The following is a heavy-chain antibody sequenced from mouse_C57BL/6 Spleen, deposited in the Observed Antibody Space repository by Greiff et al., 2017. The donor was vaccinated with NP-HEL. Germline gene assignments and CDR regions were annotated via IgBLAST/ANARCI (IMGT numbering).Heavy chain of an antibody. Sequence: EVQVVESGGGLVKPGGSLKLSCAASGFTFSSYAMSWVRQTPEKRLEWVATISDGGSYTYYPDNVKGRFTISRDNAKNNLYLQMSHLKSEDTAMYYCARDDPEVFDYWGQGTTLTVSS. CDR2: ISDGGSYT. J-gene: IGHJ2*01. CDR3: ARDDPEVFDY. V-gene: IGHV5-4*01. CDR1: GFTFSSYA.